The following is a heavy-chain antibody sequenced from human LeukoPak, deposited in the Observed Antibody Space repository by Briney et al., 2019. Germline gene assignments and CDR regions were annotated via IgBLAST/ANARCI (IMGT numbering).Heavy chain of an antibody. V-gene: IGHV1-69*05. Sequence: SSVKVSCKDCVGTFSSYAISWVRQAPGQGLEWMGRIIPIFGTANYAQKFQGRVTITTDESTSTAYMKLSSLRSEDTAVYYCARENLWFGELDYYYYYMDVWGKGTTVTVSS. CDR1: VGTFSSYA. D-gene: IGHD3-10*01. CDR3: ARENLWFGELDYYYYYMDV. CDR2: IIPIFGTA. J-gene: IGHJ6*03.